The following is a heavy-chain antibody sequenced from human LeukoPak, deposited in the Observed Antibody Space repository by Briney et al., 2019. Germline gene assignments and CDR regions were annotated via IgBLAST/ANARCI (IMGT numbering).Heavy chain of an antibody. CDR2: IYYSGST. J-gene: IGHJ6*03. CDR3: ARGVYGSYSYYYYYMDV. Sequence: SETLSLTCTVSGGSISSHYWSWIRQPPGKGLEWIGYIYYSGSTNYNPSLKSRVTISVDTSKNQFSLKLSSVTAADTAVYYCARGVYGSYSYYYYYMDVWGKGTTVTVSS. CDR1: GGSISSHY. D-gene: IGHD1-26*01. V-gene: IGHV4-59*11.